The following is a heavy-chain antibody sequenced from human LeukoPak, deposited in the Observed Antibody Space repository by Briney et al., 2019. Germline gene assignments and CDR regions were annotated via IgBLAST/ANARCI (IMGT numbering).Heavy chain of an antibody. D-gene: IGHD3-22*01. J-gene: IGHJ4*02. V-gene: IGHV3-7*01. CDR2: IKQDGSEK. Sequence: GGSLRLSCAASGFTFSSYWMSWVRQAPGKGLEWVANIKQDGSEKYYVDSVKGRFTISRDNAKNSLYLQMNSLRAEDTAVYYCARDSGYYDSSGYYADFDYWGQGTLVTVSS. CDR3: ARDSGYYDSSGYYADFDY. CDR1: GFTFSSYW.